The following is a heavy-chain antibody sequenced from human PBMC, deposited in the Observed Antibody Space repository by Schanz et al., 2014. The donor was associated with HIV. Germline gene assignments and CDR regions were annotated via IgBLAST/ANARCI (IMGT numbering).Heavy chain of an antibody. CDR1: GFTFTTYG. CDR2: IWYDGSNK. CDR3: ARGWGSYRKYFFES. Sequence: QVQLAESGGGVVQPWRFLRLSCAASGFTFTTYGMQWVRQAPGKGLEWVAVIWYDGSNKYYADSVKGRFTISRDNAKNSLYLQMNSLRAEDTALYHCARGWGSYRKYFFESWGQGTLVTVSS. J-gene: IGHJ4*02. V-gene: IGHV3-33*08. D-gene: IGHD3-16*02.